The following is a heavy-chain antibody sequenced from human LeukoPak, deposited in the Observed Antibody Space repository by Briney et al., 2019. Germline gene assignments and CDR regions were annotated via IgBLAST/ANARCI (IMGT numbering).Heavy chain of an antibody. V-gene: IGHV4-30-4*08. J-gene: IGHJ3*02. Sequence: SETLSLTCTVSGGPISSGDYYWSWIRRPPGKGLEWIGYIYYSGTTYYNPSLKSRVTISVDTSKNQFSLRPSSVTAADTAVYYCATVNYYDRPFDIWGQGTMVTVSS. CDR2: IYYSGTT. D-gene: IGHD3-22*01. CDR1: GGPISSGDYY. CDR3: ATVNYYDRPFDI.